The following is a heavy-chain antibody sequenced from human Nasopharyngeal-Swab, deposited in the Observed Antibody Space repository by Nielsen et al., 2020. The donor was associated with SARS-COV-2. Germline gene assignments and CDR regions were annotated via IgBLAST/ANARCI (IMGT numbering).Heavy chain of an antibody. D-gene: IGHD2-2*01. J-gene: IGHJ1*01. Sequence: GGSLRLSCAVSGLTFSSTYMSWVRQAPGKGLEWVSVTEIGGTTHYADSVKGRFSISRDSSTNTLYLQMNNVRAEDTAVYYCARDLGGGYCTTTNCPGSWGQGTLVTASS. CDR2: TEIGGTT. V-gene: IGHV3-53*01. CDR3: ARDLGGGYCTTTNCPGS. CDR1: GLTFSSTY.